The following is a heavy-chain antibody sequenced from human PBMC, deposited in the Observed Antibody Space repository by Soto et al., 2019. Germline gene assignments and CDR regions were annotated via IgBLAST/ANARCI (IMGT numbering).Heavy chain of an antibody. CDR2: ISGSGDSI. CDR1: GFTFSSYA. D-gene: IGHD1-26*01. V-gene: IGHV3-23*01. CDR3: AKGPGSYSDFDY. Sequence: EVQLLESGGGLVQPGGSLRLSCAASGFTFSSYAMSWVRQAPGKGLEWVSSISGSGDSIYYADSVKGRFTISRDNSKNTLYLQMNSLRAADTALYYCAKGPGSYSDFDYWGQGTLVTVSS. J-gene: IGHJ4*02.